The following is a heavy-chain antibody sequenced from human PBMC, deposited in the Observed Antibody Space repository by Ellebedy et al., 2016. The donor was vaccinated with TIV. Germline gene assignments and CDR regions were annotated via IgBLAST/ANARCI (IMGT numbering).Heavy chain of an antibody. J-gene: IGHJ3*02. CDR2: INPSGGST. V-gene: IGHV1-46*01. CDR1: GYTFTSYY. CDR3: ARDDPEDVLVTAHDGAFDI. D-gene: IGHD2-8*02. Sequence: ASVKVSCKASGYTFTSYYMHWVRQAPGQGLEWMGIINPSGGSTSYAQKFQGRVTMTRDTSTSTAYMELSSLRSEDTAVYYCARDDPEDVLVTAHDGAFDIWGQGTMVTVSS.